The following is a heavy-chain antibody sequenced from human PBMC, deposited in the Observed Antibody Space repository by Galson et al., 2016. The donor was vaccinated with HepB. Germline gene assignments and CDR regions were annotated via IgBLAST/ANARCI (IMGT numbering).Heavy chain of an antibody. CDR1: GFTFSDYY. D-gene: IGHD3-3*01. J-gene: IGHJ5*02. Sequence: SLRLSCAASGFTFSDYYMSWIRQAPGKGLEWISYISRSSTYTNYADSVEGRFTISRDNAKNSLYLQMNSLRAEDTALYYCARDFLFAHDLWGPGTLVTVSS. CDR2: ISRSSTYT. CDR3: ARDFLFAHDL. V-gene: IGHV3-11*05.